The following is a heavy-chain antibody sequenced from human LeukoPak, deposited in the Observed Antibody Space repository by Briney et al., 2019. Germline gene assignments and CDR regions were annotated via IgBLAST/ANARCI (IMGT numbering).Heavy chain of an antibody. CDR3: ARGRFDYYDSSGPNGHYFDY. V-gene: IGHV4-39*07. J-gene: IGHJ4*02. Sequence: PSETLSLTCTVSGVSISSRSYYWGWIRQPPGKGLEWVGNIFYSGSTYYNPSLKSRVTISVDTSKNQFSLKLSSVTAADTAVYYCARGRFDYYDSSGPNGHYFDYWGQGTLVTVSS. CDR1: GVSISSRSYY. CDR2: IFYSGST. D-gene: IGHD3-22*01.